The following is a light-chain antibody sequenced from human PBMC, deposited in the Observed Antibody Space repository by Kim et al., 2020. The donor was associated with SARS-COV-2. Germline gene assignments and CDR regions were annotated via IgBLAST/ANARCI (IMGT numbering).Light chain of an antibody. CDR3: QSYDSSNVV. V-gene: IGLV6-57*03. J-gene: IGLJ2*01. CDR2: EYN. Sequence: GKTVTTSRPRSSGSIASNYVQCYQQRPGSAPTTVIYEYNQRPSGVPDRFSGSIDSSSNSASLTISGLKTEDEADYYCQSYDSSNVVFGGGTQLTVL. CDR1: SGSIASNY.